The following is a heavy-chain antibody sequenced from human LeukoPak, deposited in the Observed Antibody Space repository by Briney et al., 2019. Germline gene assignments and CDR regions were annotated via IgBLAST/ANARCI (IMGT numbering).Heavy chain of an antibody. CDR2: IIPIFGTA. CDR3: ARGYCSSTSCPYYYYYYMDV. D-gene: IGHD2-2*01. Sequence: ASVKVSCKASGGTFSSYAISWVRQAPGQGLEWMGGIIPIFGTANYAQKFQGRVTITADESTSAAYMELSSLRSEDTAVYYCARGYCSSTSCPYYYYYYMDVWGKGTTVTVSS. CDR1: GGTFSSYA. V-gene: IGHV1-69*13. J-gene: IGHJ6*03.